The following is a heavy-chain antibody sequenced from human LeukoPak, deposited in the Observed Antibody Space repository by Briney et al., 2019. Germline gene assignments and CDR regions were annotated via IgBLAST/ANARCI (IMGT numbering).Heavy chain of an antibody. V-gene: IGHV4-38-2*02. Sequence: SETLSLTCTVSGYSISSGYYWGWIRQPPGKGLEWIGCIYHSGSTYYNPSLKSRVTISVDTSKNQFSLKLSSVTAADTAVYYCARHVLSSRSFDTWGQGTLVTVSS. CDR2: IYHSGST. CDR3: ARHVLSSRSFDT. J-gene: IGHJ5*02. CDR1: GYSISSGYY. D-gene: IGHD6-13*01.